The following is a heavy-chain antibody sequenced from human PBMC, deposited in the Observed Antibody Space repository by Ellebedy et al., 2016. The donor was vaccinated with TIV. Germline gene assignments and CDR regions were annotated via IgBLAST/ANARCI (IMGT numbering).Heavy chain of an antibody. CDR3: TRAAYSHGYDY. D-gene: IGHD5-18*01. Sequence: GGSLRLSCAASGSTFSDHYMDWVRQAPGKGLEWVGRIRNNANSYMTEYAASVKGRFTISRDDSKNSLSLQMNSLKIEDTAVYFCTRAAYSHGYDYWGQGTLVTVS. V-gene: IGHV3-72*01. J-gene: IGHJ4*02. CDR2: IRNNANSYMT. CDR1: GSTFSDHY.